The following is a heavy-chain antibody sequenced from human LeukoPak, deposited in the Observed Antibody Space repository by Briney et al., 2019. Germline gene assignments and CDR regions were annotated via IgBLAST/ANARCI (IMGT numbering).Heavy chain of an antibody. CDR1: GYTFTSYD. CDR3: ARAPRNWGFDY. J-gene: IGHJ4*02. D-gene: IGHD7-27*01. CDR2: MNPNSGAT. V-gene: IGHV1-8*01. Sequence: ALVKVSCKASGYTFTSYDINWLRQATGQGPEWMGWMNPNSGATGYAQKFQGRVTMTRSTSLNTAYMELSSLRSEDTAEYYCARAPRNWGFDYWGQGTLVTVSS.